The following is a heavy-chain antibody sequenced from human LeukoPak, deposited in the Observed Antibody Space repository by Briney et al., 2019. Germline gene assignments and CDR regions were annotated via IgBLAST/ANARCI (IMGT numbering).Heavy chain of an antibody. CDR3: ARQEGTFDY. J-gene: IGHJ4*02. Sequence: PSETLSLTCTVSGGSFSSSSYYWGWIRQPPGKGLEWIGSIYYSGSTYYNPSLKSRVTISVDTSKNQFSLKLSSVTAADTAVYYCARQEGTFDYWGQGTLVTVSS. D-gene: IGHD1-7*01. CDR1: GGSFSSSSYY. V-gene: IGHV4-39*01. CDR2: IYYSGST.